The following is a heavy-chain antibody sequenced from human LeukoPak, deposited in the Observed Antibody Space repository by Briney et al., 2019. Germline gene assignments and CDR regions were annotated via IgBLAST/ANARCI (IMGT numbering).Heavy chain of an antibody. J-gene: IGHJ4*02. Sequence: GASVKVSCKASGYTFTRFGISWVRQAPGQGLEWMGWISAYNGNTNYAQKVQGRVTMTTDTSTSTAYMELRSLRPDDTAVYYCARDNMVATNYFDYWGQGTLVTVSS. CDR1: GYTFTRFG. D-gene: IGHD5-12*01. V-gene: IGHV1-18*04. CDR3: ARDNMVATNYFDY. CDR2: ISAYNGNT.